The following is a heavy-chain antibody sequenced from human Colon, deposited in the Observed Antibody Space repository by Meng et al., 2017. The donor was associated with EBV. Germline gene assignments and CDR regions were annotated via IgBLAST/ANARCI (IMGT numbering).Heavy chain of an antibody. D-gene: IGHD4-17*01. CDR1: GYTFTSYT. Sequence: QLVQFGYYLQKPGVSVKVSCKASGYTFTSYTMNWVRQAPGQGLEGMGWINTNTANPTYAQGFTGRFVFSLDTSVSTAYLQISSLKAEDTAVYYCARRDYGNYPLKSPWGQGVLVTVSS. V-gene: IGHV7-4-1*02. CDR3: ARRDYGNYPLKSP. CDR2: INTNTANP. J-gene: IGHJ5*02.